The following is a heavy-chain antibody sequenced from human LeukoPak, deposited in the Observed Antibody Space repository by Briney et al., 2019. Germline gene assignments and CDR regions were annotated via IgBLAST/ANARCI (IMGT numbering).Heavy chain of an antibody. J-gene: IGHJ4*02. D-gene: IGHD3-3*01. Sequence: ASVKISCKVSGYTFTDYYMHWVQQAPGKGLEWMGLVDPEDGETIYAEKFQGRVTITADTSTDTAYMELSSLRSEDTAVYYCATPKLRFLEWLLLIWGQGTLVTVSS. CDR1: GYTFTDYY. V-gene: IGHV1-69-2*01. CDR3: ATPKLRFLEWLLLI. CDR2: VDPEDGET.